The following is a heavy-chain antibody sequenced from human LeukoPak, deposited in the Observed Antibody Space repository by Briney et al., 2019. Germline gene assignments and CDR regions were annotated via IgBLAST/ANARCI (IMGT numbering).Heavy chain of an antibody. Sequence: PSETLSLTCTVSGGSISSYYWSWIRQPPGKGLEWIGYIYYSGSTNYNPSLKSRVTISVDTSKNQFSLKLSSVTAADTAVYYCARHETQRGMATILIDYWGQGTLVTVSS. CDR3: ARHETQRGMATILIDY. J-gene: IGHJ4*02. CDR2: IYYSGST. D-gene: IGHD5-12*01. CDR1: GGSISSYY. V-gene: IGHV4-59*08.